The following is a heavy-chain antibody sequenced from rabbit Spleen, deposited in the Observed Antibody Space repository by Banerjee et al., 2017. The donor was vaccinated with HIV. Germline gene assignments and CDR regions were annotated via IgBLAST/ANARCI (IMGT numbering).Heavy chain of an antibody. CDR1: GFSFSSSYY. J-gene: IGHJ4*01. CDR2: IYGGNSGRT. V-gene: IGHV1S45*01. D-gene: IGHD1-1*01. CDR3: ASGYSDIYFSL. Sequence: QEQLVESGGGLVQPEGSLTLTCTASGFSFSSSYYMCWVRQAPGKGLEWIACIYGGNSGRTYYASWAKGRFTISKPSSTTVTLQMTSLTVADTATYFCASGYSDIYFSLWGQGTLVT.